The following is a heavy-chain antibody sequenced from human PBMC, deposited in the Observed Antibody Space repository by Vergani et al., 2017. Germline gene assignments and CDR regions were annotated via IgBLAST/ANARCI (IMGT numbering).Heavy chain of an antibody. Sequence: QVQLQESGPGLVKPSGTLSLTRAVSGGPISSSNWWSWVRQPPGKGLEWIGEIYHSGSTNYNPSLKSRVTISVDKSKNQFSLKLSSVTAADTAVYYCARAYCSGGSCYFANDAFDIWGQGTMVTVSS. V-gene: IGHV4-4*02. CDR2: IYHSGST. D-gene: IGHD2-15*01. CDR3: ARAYCSGGSCYFANDAFDI. J-gene: IGHJ3*02. CDR1: GGPISSSNW.